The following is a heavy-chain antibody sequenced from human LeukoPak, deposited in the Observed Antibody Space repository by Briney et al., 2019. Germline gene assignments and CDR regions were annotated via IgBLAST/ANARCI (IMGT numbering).Heavy chain of an antibody. CDR3: ARPFYYYDSSGMGYYFDY. V-gene: IGHV3-21*01. CDR2: ITSSSRYI. D-gene: IGHD3-22*01. J-gene: IGHJ4*02. Sequence: GGSLRLSCAASGFTFSSNTMNWVRQAPGKGLQWVSSITSSSRYIYYADSVKGRFTISRDNAKNSLYLQMNSLRAEDTAVYYCARPFYYYDSSGMGYYFDYWGQGTLVTVSS. CDR1: GFTFSSNT.